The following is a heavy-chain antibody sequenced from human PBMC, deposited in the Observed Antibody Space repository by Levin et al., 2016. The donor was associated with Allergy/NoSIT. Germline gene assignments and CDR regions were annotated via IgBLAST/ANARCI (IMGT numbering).Heavy chain of an antibody. Sequence: GESLKISCAASGFTFSSYAMSWVRQAPGKGLEWVSAISGSGGSTYYADSVKGRFTISRDNSKNTLYLQMNSLRAEDTAVYYCARDGSMVVATQSMDVWGKGTTVTVSS. CDR1: GFTFSSYA. CDR3: ARDGSMVVATQSMDV. J-gene: IGHJ6*03. V-gene: IGHV3-23*01. D-gene: IGHD5-12*01. CDR2: ISGSGGST.